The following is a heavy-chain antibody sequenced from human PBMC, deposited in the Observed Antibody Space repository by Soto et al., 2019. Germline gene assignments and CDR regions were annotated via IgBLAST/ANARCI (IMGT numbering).Heavy chain of an antibody. CDR3: TRSYCGRSRGIYAPPCLFDI. Sequence: PGGSLRLSCTASGFSSGDYGMSWFRQAPGKGLEWVGFIRSKAYGGTTEYAASVKGRFTISRDDSKSIAYLHMNSLKLEDTAVYYCTRSYCGRSRGIYAPPCLFDIWGQGPKVTVSS. D-gene: IGHD2-15*01. V-gene: IGHV3-49*03. J-gene: IGHJ3*02. CDR1: GFSSGDYG. CDR2: IRSKAYGGTT.